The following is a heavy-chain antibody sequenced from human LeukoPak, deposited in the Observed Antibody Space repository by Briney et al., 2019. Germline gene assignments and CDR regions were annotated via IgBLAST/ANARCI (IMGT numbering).Heavy chain of an antibody. J-gene: IGHJ4*02. CDR3: AKVRSYRGSIHFDY. CDR1: GFTFSSYA. Sequence: AGGSLRLSCAASGFTFSSYAMSWVRQAPGKGLEWVSAISGSGGSTYYADSVKGRFTISRDNSKNTPYLQMNSLRAEDTAVYYCAKVRSYRGSIHFDYWGQGTLVTVSS. D-gene: IGHD5-12*01. V-gene: IGHV3-23*01. CDR2: ISGSGGST.